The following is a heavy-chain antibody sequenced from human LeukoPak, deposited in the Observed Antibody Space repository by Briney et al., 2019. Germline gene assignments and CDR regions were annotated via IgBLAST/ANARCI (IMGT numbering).Heavy chain of an antibody. CDR3: AREGGIARPPYLYYYIDV. D-gene: IGHD6-6*01. CDR1: GYTFNNHE. Sequence: ASVKVSCKASGYTFNNHEINWVRQAPGRGLEWMGWINTYSANTNYAQEFQDRVIMTTDTSTSTAYMELRSLRSDDTAVYYCAREGGIARPPYLYYYIDVWGKGTTVTVSS. CDR2: INTYSANT. V-gene: IGHV1-18*01. J-gene: IGHJ6*03.